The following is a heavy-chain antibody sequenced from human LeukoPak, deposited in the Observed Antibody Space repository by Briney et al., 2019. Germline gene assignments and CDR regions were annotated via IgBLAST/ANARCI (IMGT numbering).Heavy chain of an antibody. CDR3: ARETYDSSGHYYDY. J-gene: IGHJ4*02. Sequence: SETLSLTCAVYGGSFSGYYWSWIRQPPGKGLEWIGYMYYSGSTNYNPSLKSRVTISVDTSKNQFSLKLSSVTAADTAVYYCARETYDSSGHYYDYWGQGTLVTVSS. CDR1: GGSFSGYY. CDR2: MYYSGST. D-gene: IGHD3-22*01. V-gene: IGHV4-34*11.